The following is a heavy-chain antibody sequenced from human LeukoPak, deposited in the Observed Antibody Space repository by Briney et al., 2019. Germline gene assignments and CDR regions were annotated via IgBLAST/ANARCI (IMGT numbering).Heavy chain of an antibody. D-gene: IGHD3-3*01. CDR1: GITFSSYT. CDR2: FSSTRDI. V-gene: IGHV3-69-1*02. CDR3: ARDGGERVFGVVYLGAFDI. Sequence: PGGSLRLSCVASGITFSSYTMNWVRQAPGKGLECLSSFSSTRDIYYVDSVRGRFTISRDNARNSLYLQMNSLRAEDTAVYYCARDGGERVFGVVYLGAFDIWGRGTMVTVSS. J-gene: IGHJ3*02.